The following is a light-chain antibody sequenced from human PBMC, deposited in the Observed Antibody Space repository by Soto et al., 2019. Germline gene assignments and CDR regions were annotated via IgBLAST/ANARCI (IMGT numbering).Light chain of an antibody. CDR3: QKLNAYPPWT. Sequence: QLTQSPSSLSASVGDRVTITCRASQGISSNLAWYQQKPGRAPKLLIFGASTLQSGVPSRFSGSGSGTDFTLTISSLQPEDCATYCCQKLNAYPPWTFGQGTKVEIK. J-gene: IGKJ1*01. V-gene: IGKV1-9*01. CDR1: QGISSN. CDR2: GAS.